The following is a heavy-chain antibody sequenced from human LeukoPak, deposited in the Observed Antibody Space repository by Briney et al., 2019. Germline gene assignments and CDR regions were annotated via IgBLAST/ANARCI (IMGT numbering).Heavy chain of an antibody. D-gene: IGHD3-22*01. CDR1: GFTFSSYA. V-gene: IGHV3-23*01. Sequence: GGSLRLSCAASGFTFSSYAMSWVRQAPGKGLEWVSAISGSGGSTYYADSVKGRFTISRDNSKNTLYLQMYSLRAEDTAVYYCAKDGSSSSTYYFYFDYWGQGTLVTVSS. CDR2: ISGSGGST. CDR3: AKDGSSSSTYYFYFDY. J-gene: IGHJ4*02.